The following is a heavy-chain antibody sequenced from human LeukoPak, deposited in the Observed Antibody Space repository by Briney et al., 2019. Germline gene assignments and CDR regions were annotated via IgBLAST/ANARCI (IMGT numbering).Heavy chain of an antibody. Sequence: PGGSLRLSCAASGFTFSSFAINWVRQAPGKGLEWVSAISDRGGSTYYADSVKGRFTISRDNAKNSLYLQMNSLRAEDTAVYYCARQASGGPLDYWGQGTLVTVSS. CDR3: ARQASGGPLDY. V-gene: IGHV3-23*01. CDR2: ISDRGGST. D-gene: IGHD3-16*01. CDR1: GFTFSSFA. J-gene: IGHJ4*02.